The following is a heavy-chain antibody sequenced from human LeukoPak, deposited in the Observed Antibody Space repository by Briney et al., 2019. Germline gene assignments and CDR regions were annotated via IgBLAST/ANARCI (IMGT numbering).Heavy chain of an antibody. CDR1: GYTFTSYG. V-gene: IGHV1-18*01. Sequence: ASVKVSCKASGYTFTSYGISWVRQAPGQGLEWMGWISAYNGNTNYAQKPQGRVTMTTDTSTSTAYMELRSLRSDDTAVYYCARDGRYYDSSGDEEIDYWGQGTLVTVSS. CDR3: ARDGRYYDSSGDEEIDY. J-gene: IGHJ4*02. CDR2: ISAYNGNT. D-gene: IGHD3-22*01.